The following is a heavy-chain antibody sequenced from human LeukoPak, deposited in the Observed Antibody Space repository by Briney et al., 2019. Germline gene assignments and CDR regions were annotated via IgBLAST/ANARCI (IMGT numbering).Heavy chain of an antibody. J-gene: IGHJ4*02. D-gene: IGHD3-22*01. CDR2: IYTSGST. V-gene: IGHV4-4*07. CDR1: GGSISSYY. Sequence: SETLSLTCTVSGGSISSYYWSWIRQPAGKGLEWIGRIYTSGSTNYNPSLKSRVTMSVDTSKNQFSLKLSSVTAADTAVYYCARDQSSGYYRYYFDYWGQGTLVTVSS. CDR3: ARDQSSGYYRYYFDY.